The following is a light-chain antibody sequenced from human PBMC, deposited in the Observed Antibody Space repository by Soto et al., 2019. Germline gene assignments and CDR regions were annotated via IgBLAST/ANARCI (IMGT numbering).Light chain of an antibody. CDR3: QQGYSTTPIT. J-gene: IGKJ5*01. CDR1: QSIKNY. V-gene: IGKV1-39*01. CDR2: GAS. Sequence: IKMTQSPSSLSAAIGDRVTSTCRASQSIKNYLNWYQHKPGAAPKLLIFGASNLESGVPSRFSGSGSGTEFTLSISSLQPEDFATYYCQQGYSTTPITFGQGTRLEIK.